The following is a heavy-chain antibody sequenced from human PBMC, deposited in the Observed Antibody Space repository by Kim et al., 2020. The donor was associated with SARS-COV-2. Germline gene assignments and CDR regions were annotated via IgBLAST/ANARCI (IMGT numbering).Heavy chain of an antibody. CDR3: ARAPQGYYYGSSGYYLDAFDI. CDR1: GGTFSSYA. CDR2: IIPIFGTA. V-gene: IGHV1-69*13. Sequence: SVKVSCKASGGTFSSYAISWVRQAPGQGLEWMGGIIPIFGTANYAQKFQGRVTITADESTSTAYMELSSLGSEDTAVYYCARAPQGYYYGSSGYYLDAFDIWGRGTMVAGAS. J-gene: IGHJ3*02. D-gene: IGHD3-22*01.